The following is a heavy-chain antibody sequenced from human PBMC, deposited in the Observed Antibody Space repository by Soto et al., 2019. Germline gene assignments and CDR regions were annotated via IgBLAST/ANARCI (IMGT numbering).Heavy chain of an antibody. CDR3: ARHRTGGDCYYMDV. CDR1: GGSISSSSYY. J-gene: IGHJ6*03. CDR2: IYYSGST. D-gene: IGHD3-16*01. V-gene: IGHV4-39*01. Sequence: PSETLSLTCTVSGGSISSSSYYWGWIRQPPGKGLEWIGSIYYSGSTYYNPSLKSRVTISVDTSKNQFSLKLSSVTAADTAVYYCARHRTGGDCYYMDVWGKGTTVTVSS.